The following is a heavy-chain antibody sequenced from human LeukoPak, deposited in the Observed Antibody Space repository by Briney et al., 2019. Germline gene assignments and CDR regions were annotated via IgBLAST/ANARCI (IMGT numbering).Heavy chain of an antibody. Sequence: PGGSLRLSCVASGFTFSSYGMNWVRQAPGKGLEWVSFISSSSSYIYYADSVKGRFTISRDNAKNSLYLQMNSLRAEDTAVYYCARDHHSGWSPLYYYYYYMDVWGKGTTVTISS. CDR3: ARDHHSGWSPLYYYYYYMDV. J-gene: IGHJ6*03. V-gene: IGHV3-21*01. D-gene: IGHD6-19*01. CDR1: GFTFSSYG. CDR2: ISSSSSYI.